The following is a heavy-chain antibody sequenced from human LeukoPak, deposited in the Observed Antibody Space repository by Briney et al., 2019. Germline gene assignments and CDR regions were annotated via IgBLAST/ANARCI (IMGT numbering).Heavy chain of an antibody. Sequence: GRSLRLSCAASGFTFSNSPMHWVRQAPGKGLEWVAVTSHDESNKYYADSVKGRFTISRDNSKNTLYLQMTSLRGEDTAVYYCAKDAFGTLDHWGQGTLVTVTS. J-gene: IGHJ4*02. V-gene: IGHV3-30-3*01. CDR2: TSHDESNK. CDR3: AKDAFGTLDH. CDR1: GFTFSNSP. D-gene: IGHD3-10*01.